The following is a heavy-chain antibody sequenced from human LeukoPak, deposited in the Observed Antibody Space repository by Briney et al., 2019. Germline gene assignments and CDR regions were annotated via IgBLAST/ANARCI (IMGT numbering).Heavy chain of an antibody. V-gene: IGHV4-61*02. CDR1: GGSISSGSYY. J-gene: IGHJ4*02. Sequence: SETLSLTCTVSGGSISSGSYYWSWIRQPAGKGLEWIGRIYTSGSTNYNPSLKSRVTILVDTSKNQFSLKLSSVTAADTAVYYCARGESVSYYFDYWGQGTLVTVSS. D-gene: IGHD3-16*01. CDR3: ARGESVSYYFDY. CDR2: IYTSGST.